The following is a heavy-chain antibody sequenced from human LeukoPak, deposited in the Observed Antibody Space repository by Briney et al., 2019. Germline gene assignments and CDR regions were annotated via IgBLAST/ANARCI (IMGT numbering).Heavy chain of an antibody. D-gene: IGHD6-6*01. CDR1: GGSISSSSYY. CDR2: IYTSGST. J-gene: IGHJ5*02. Sequence: SETLSLTCTVSGGSISSSSYYWSWIRQPAGKGLEWIGRIYTSGSTNYNPSLKSRVTMSVDTSKNQFSLKLSSVTAADTAVYYCARESREYSSSVLAKGHWFDPWGQGTLVTVSS. CDR3: ARESREYSSSVLAKGHWFDP. V-gene: IGHV4-61*02.